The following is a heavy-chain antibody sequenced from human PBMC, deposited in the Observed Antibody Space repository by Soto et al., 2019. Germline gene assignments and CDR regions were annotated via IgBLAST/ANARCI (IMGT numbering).Heavy chain of an antibody. Sequence: QVQLVQSGAEVKKPGASVKVSCKASGYTFTSYYMHWVRQAPGQGLEWMGIINPSGGSTSYAQKFQGRVTMTRDTSTSTVYMELSSLRSEDTAVYYCARVGEEDTAMGVLGQTSFDYWGQGTLVTVSS. CDR2: INPSGGST. CDR1: GYTFTSYY. D-gene: IGHD5-18*01. V-gene: IGHV1-46*01. J-gene: IGHJ4*02. CDR3: ARVGEEDTAMGVLGQTSFDY.